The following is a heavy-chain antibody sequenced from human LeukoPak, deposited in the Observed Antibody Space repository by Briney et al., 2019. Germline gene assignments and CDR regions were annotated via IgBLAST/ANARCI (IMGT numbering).Heavy chain of an antibody. V-gene: IGHV3-21*01. Sequence: GGSLRRSCAASGFTFSSYSMNWVRQAPGKGLEWVSSISSSSSYIYYADSVKGRFTISRDNAKNSLYLQMNSLRAEDTAVYYCARVDSGSLSYWGQGTLVTVSS. D-gene: IGHD1-26*01. CDR2: ISSSSSYI. CDR3: ARVDSGSLSY. CDR1: GFTFSSYS. J-gene: IGHJ4*02.